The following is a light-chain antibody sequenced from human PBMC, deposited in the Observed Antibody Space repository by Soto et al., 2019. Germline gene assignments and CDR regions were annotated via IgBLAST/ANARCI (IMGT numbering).Light chain of an antibody. CDR3: HQYGSSPRT. V-gene: IGKV3-20*01. CDR1: QSVSSSY. CDR2: GAS. J-gene: IGKJ1*01. Sequence: EIVLTQSPGTLSLSPGERATLSCRGSQSVSSSYLAWYQQKPGQAPRLLIYGASSRATGIPDRFSGSGSGTDFTLTISRLEPEDFAVYYCHQYGSSPRTFGQGTKVEIK.